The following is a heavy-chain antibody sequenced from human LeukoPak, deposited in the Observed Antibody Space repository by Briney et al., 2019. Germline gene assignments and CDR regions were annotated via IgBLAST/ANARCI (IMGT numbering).Heavy chain of an antibody. Sequence: SETLSLTCTVSGGSISSYYWSWIRQPPGKGLEWIGHIYYNGSTTYNPSPKSRLSISIDTSKNQFSLKLSSVTAADTAVYYCASQLGYCSSTSCYMWFDPWGQGTLVTVSS. CDR3: ASQLGYCSSTSCYMWFDP. D-gene: IGHD2-2*02. CDR1: GGSISSYY. CDR2: IYYNGST. V-gene: IGHV4-59*08. J-gene: IGHJ5*01.